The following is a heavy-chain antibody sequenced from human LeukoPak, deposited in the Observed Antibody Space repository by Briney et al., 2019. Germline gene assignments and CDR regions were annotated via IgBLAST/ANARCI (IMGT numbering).Heavy chain of an antibody. CDR2: ISYDGSNK. J-gene: IGHJ5*02. D-gene: IGHD6-6*01. CDR1: GFTFSSYA. CDR3: AKDSAIYSSSPNWFDP. V-gene: IGHV3-30*04. Sequence: GGSLRLSCAASGFTFSSYAMHWVRQAPGKGLEWVAVISYDGSNKYYADSVKGRFTISRDNSKNTLYLQMNSLRAEDTAVYYCAKDSAIYSSSPNWFDPWGQGTLVTVSS.